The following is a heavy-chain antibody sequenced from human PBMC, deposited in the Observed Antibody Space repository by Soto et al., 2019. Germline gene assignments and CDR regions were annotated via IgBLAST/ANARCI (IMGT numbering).Heavy chain of an antibody. Sequence: GGSLRLSCAASGFSFSGYAMHWVRQPPGKGLEWVAVISYDGSNEYYADSVKGRFTISRDNSKNTLYLQMNSLRTEDTAVYYCARTKVGGGWLVDYWGQGTLVTVSS. CDR3: ARTKVGGGWLVDY. CDR1: GFSFSGYA. D-gene: IGHD6-19*01. V-gene: IGHV3-30-3*01. CDR2: ISYDGSNE. J-gene: IGHJ4*02.